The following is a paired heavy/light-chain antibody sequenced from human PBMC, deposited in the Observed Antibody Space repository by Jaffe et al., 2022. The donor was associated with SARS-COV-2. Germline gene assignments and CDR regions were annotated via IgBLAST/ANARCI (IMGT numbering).Light chain of an antibody. Sequence: SYVMTQPPSVSVAPGQTARITCGVNNIETKSVHWYQQKPGQAPVLVVYDNSDRPSGIPERFSGSNSGNTATLTITRVEAGDEADYYCQVWDSSSDHEVFSGGTKLTVL. J-gene: IGLJ3*02. CDR1: NIETKS. V-gene: IGLV3-21*02. CDR2: DNS. CDR3: QVWDSSSDHEV.
Heavy chain of an antibody. V-gene: IGHV5-51*01. D-gene: IGHD6-19*01. CDR2: IYPGDSET. CDR3: ARRYSSGWYEF. Sequence: EVQLVQSEAEVKKPGESLKISCKGSGYSFISYRIGWVRQMPGKGLEWMGLIYPGDSETRYSPSFQGQVTISADKSINTAYVQWSSLKASDTAMYYCARRYSSGWYEFWGQGTLVTVSS. J-gene: IGHJ4*02. CDR1: GYSFISYR.